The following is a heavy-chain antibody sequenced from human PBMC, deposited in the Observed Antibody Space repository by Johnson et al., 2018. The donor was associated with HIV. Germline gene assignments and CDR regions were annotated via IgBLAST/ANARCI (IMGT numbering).Heavy chain of an antibody. Sequence: VQLVESGGGVVRPGGSLRLSCAASGYTFDDYGMSWVRQAPGRGLEWVSSINWNGGSTGYADSVKGRFTISRDNAKNSLHLQMNSLRAEDTALYYCARDNSGSDAFDIWGQGTMVTVS. CDR1: GYTFDDYG. D-gene: IGHD1-26*01. CDR2: INWNGGST. CDR3: ARDNSGSDAFDI. V-gene: IGHV3-20*04. J-gene: IGHJ3*02.